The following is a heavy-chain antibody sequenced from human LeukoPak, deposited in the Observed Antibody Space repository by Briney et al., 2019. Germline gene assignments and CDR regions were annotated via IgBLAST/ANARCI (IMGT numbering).Heavy chain of an antibody. V-gene: IGHV3-23*01. CDR3: ARVEMATDH. CDR2: ISGSGDNT. D-gene: IGHD5-24*01. J-gene: IGHJ4*02. CDR1: GFTFSNYA. Sequence: GGSLRLSCAVSGFTFSNYAMSWVRGARGKGLEWVSAISGSGDNTYYADSVKGRFTVSRNNSKNTLYVEMYSMRAEATAVYYCARVEMATDHWGKGTMVTVSS.